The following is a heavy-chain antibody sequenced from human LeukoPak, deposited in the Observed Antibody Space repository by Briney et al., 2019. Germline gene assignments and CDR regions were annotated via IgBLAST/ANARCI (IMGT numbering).Heavy chain of an antibody. D-gene: IGHD3-9*01. CDR3: ARGSLYLVCLPFYT. V-gene: IGHV1-69*04. Sequence: SVKVSCKASGGTFSSYAISWVRQAPGQGLEWMGRIIPILGIANYAQKFQGRVTITADKSTSTAYMELSSLRSEDTAVYYCARGSLYLVCLPFYTGGRGPLSPVS. J-gene: IGHJ4*02. CDR2: IIPILGIA. CDR1: GGTFSSYA.